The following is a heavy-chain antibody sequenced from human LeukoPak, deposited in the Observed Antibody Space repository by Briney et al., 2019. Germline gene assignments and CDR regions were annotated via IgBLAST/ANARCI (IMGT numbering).Heavy chain of an antibody. J-gene: IGHJ4*02. CDR3: ARARESMATSGSYFDY. V-gene: IGHV4-30-2*01. CDR2: IYPSGAS. Sequence: PSETLSLTCAVSGGSICSGGFSWSWIRQPPGEGLEWIGYIYPSGASNYSPSLKRRVTILLNSSKHQFSLNLSSVTAADTAVYYCARARESMATSGSYFDYWGQGTLVTVSS. CDR1: GGSICSGGFS. D-gene: IGHD6-13*01.